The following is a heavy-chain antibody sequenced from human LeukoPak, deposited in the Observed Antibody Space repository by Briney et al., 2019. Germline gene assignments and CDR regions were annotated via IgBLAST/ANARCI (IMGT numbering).Heavy chain of an antibody. CDR1: GFIFSSYA. CDR2: ISGRGGIT. Sequence: GGSLRLSCAASGFIFSSYAMSWVRQAPRKGLEWVSGISGRGGITFYADSLKGRFTISRDNSKNTLYPQMTSLGAEDTAVYYCAQGRGDVGDPSGFDIWGQGTMVTVSS. V-gene: IGHV3-23*01. CDR3: AQGRGDVGDPSGFDI. D-gene: IGHD1-26*01. J-gene: IGHJ3*02.